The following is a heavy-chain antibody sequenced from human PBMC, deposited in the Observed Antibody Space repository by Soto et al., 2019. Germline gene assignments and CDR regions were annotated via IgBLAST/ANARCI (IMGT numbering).Heavy chain of an antibody. J-gene: IGHJ6*02. V-gene: IGHV4-30-4*01. Sequence: SETLSLTCTVSGGSISSGDYYWSWIRQPPGKGLEWIGYIYYSGSTYYNPSLKSRVTISVDTSKNQFSLKLSSVTAADTAVYYCARNLRFLESPNYYYGMDVWGQGTTVTVSS. CDR2: IYYSGST. CDR3: ARNLRFLESPNYYYGMDV. D-gene: IGHD3-3*01. CDR1: GGSISSGDYY.